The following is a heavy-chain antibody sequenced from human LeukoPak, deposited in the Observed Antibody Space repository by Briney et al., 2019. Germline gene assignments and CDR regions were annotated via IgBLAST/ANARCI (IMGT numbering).Heavy chain of an antibody. V-gene: IGHV4-34*01. CDR1: GGSFSYYY. J-gene: IGHJ4*02. CDR2: INHSGIT. D-gene: IGHD2-15*01. Sequence: SETLSLTCAVYGGSFSYYYWSWIRQPPGKGLEWIGEINHSGITNYNPPLKSRVTISVDTSKNQFSLKLSSVTAADTAVYYCAREGDSYVFDYWGQGTLVTVSS. CDR3: AREGDSYVFDY.